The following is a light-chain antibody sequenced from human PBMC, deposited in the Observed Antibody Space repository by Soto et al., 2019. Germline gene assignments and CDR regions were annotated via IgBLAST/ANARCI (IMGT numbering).Light chain of an antibody. CDR3: CSYAGSPRYV. CDR1: SSDVGTYNY. CDR2: DVS. Sequence: QSALTQPRSVSGSLGQSVTISCTGTSSDVGTYNYVSWYQQHPGKAPKVMIYDVSERPSGVPDRFSGSKSGNTASLTISGXXAEDXXDYYCCSYAGSPRYVLGTGTKLTVL. J-gene: IGLJ1*01. V-gene: IGLV2-11*01.